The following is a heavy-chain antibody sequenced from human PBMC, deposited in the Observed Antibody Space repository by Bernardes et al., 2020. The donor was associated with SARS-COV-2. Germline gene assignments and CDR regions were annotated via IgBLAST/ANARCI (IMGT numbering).Heavy chain of an antibody. V-gene: IGHV3-72*01. D-gene: IGHD6-19*01. CDR2: IRKKATNYTT. CDR1: GFTFSDHY. CDR3: AKDINIAVAGGLFDY. J-gene: IGHJ4*02. Sequence: GGSLRLSCAASGFTFSDHYMDWVRQAPGKGLEWVGRIRKKATNYTTKYAASVKGRFTISRDNAKNSLYLQMNSLRAEDTALYYCAKDINIAVAGGLFDYWGQGTLVTVSS.